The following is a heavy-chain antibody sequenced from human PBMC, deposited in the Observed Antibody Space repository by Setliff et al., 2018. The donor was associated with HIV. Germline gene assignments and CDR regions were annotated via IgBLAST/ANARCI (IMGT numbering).Heavy chain of an antibody. D-gene: IGHD2-15*01. CDR2: IFSSGST. V-gene: IGHV4-4*09. CDR3: AREHCSGGSCNGFDI. J-gene: IGHJ3*02. CDR1: GGSISSYC. Sequence: SETLSLTCTVSGGSISSYCWNWIRQSPGGGLEWIGFIFSSGSTKYNPSLQSRVTMSIDTSKNQFSLKLGSVTAADTAMYYCAREHCSGGSCNGFDIWGQGTMVTVSS.